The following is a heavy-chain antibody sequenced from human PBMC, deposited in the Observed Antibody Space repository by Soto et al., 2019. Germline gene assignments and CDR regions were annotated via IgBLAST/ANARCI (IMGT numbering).Heavy chain of an antibody. CDR1: GFNFNNYG. CDR3: ARRQISPPTRGAASARGGMDV. Sequence: VPLVESGGGVVQPGRYLRLSCAASGFNFNNYGMHWVRQAPGKGLEWVAVIWNDGNGYYYANSVKGRFTISRDNSKNTLFLQMSSVRAEDTAVYYCARRQISPPTRGAASARGGMDVWGQGTTVTVSS. CDR2: IWNDGNGY. J-gene: IGHJ6*02. V-gene: IGHV3-33*03. D-gene: IGHD6-13*01.